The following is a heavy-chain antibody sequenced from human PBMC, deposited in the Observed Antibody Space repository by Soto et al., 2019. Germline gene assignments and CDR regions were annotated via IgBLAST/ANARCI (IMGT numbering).Heavy chain of an antibody. D-gene: IGHD3-22*01. CDR1: GGSISSYY. CDR3: ARALYYDSSGYPDY. Sequence: SETLSLTCTVSGGSISSYYWSRIRQPPGKGLEWIGYIYYSGSTTYNPSLKSRVTISVDTSKNQFSLKLCSVTAADTAVYYCARALYYDSSGYPDYWGQGTLVTVSS. J-gene: IGHJ4*02. CDR2: IYYSGST. V-gene: IGHV4-59*01.